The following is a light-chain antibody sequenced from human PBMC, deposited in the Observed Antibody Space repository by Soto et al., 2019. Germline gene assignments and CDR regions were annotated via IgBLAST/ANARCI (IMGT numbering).Light chain of an antibody. CDR3: QQRKNWPPVT. CDR1: QNIGIY. Sequence: ETVLTQSPATLSLSPGETATLSCRASQNIGIYLAWYQQKPGQPPRLLIYDTSNRATGIPARFSGSGSGTDFNLTISSLEPEDFAVYYCQQRKNWPPVTFGGGTKVEIK. V-gene: IGKV3-11*01. CDR2: DTS. J-gene: IGKJ4*01.